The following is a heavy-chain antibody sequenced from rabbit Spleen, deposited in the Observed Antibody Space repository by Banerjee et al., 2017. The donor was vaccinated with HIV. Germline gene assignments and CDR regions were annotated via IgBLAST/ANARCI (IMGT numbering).Heavy chain of an antibody. CDR3: ARDLVAVIGWNFRL. V-gene: IGHV1S45*01. CDR1: GFSFSRNYY. D-gene: IGHD1-1*01. J-gene: IGHJ4*01. Sequence: QEQLEESGGDLVKPEGSLTLTCTASGFSFSRNYYMCWVRQAPGKGLECIACIYPDSSGSTYYASWAKGRFTISKTSSTTVTLQMTSLTAADTATYFCARDLVAVIGWNFRLWGPGTLVTVS. CDR2: IYPDSSGST.